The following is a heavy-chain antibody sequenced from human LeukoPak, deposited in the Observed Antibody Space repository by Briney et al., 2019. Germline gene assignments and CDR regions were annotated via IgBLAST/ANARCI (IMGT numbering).Heavy chain of an antibody. V-gene: IGHV3-48*03. CDR3: ARDCGGDCYLDY. D-gene: IGHD2-21*02. CDR2: ISTSGITK. J-gene: IGHJ4*02. Sequence: GGSLRLSCAVSGFTLSSYEMHWVRQAPGKGLEWLSYISTSGITKYNADSVKGRFTISRDNAKNSLYLQMNSLRAEDTAVYYCARDCGGDCYLDYWGQGTRVTVSS. CDR1: GFTLSSYE.